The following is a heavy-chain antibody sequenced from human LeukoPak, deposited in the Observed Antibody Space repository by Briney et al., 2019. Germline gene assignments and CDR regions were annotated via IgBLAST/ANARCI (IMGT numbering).Heavy chain of an antibody. Sequence: RSGRSLRLSCAASGFTFSSYGMHWVRQAPGKGLEWVAVIWYDGSNKYYADSVKGRFTISRDNSKNTLYLQMNSLRAEDTALYYCAKSAGLWDIVVVVAAYFDYWGQGTLVTVSS. CDR3: AKSAGLWDIVVVVAAYFDY. D-gene: IGHD2-15*01. CDR2: IWYDGSNK. CDR1: GFTFSSYG. V-gene: IGHV3-33*06. J-gene: IGHJ4*02.